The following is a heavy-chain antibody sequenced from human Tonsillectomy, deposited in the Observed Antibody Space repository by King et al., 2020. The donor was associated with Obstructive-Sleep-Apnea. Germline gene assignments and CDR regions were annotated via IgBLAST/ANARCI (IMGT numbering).Heavy chain of an antibody. CDR3: ARDTLEGATNY. CDR2: IYHSGST. D-gene: IGHD1-26*01. J-gene: IGHJ4*02. CDR1: GYSISSGYY. V-gene: IGHV4-38-2*02. Sequence: QLQESGPGLVKPSETLSLTCTVSGYSISSGYYWGWIRQPPGKGLEWIGSIYHSGSTYYNPSLKSRVTISVDTSKNQFSLKLSSVTAADTAVYYCARDTLEGATNYWGQGTLVTVSS.